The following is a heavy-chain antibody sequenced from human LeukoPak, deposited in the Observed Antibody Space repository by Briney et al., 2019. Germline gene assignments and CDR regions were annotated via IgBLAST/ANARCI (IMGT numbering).Heavy chain of an antibody. CDR1: GFIFSSYA. CDR2: ISARDGST. D-gene: IGHD3-10*01. V-gene: IGHV3-23*01. CDR3: ANMRGLYYGIDY. J-gene: IGHJ4*02. Sequence: GGPMRLPCAASGFIFSSYAMPWFRQAPGKALEWVSSISARDGSTYYADSVKGRFTISRDNSKNTLYLQMNSLRAEDTAVHYCANMRGLYYGIDYSSQGTLVTASS.